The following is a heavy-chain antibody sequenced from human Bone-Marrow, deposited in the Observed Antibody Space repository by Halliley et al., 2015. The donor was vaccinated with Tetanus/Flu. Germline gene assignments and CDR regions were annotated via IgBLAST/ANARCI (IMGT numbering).Heavy chain of an antibody. CDR2: IKTTAEGATT. D-gene: IGHD5-12*01. Sequence: LEWFGLIKTTAEGATTDYSAPAKGRLTISRDDSKTPLYLQMNSLKTEDTALYYCTTDTASGRDWGQGTLVTVSS. J-gene: IGHJ4*02. V-gene: IGHV3-15*01. CDR3: TTDTASGRD.